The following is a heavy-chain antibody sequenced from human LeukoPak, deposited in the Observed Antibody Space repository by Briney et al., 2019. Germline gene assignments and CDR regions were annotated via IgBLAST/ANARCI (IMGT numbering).Heavy chain of an antibody. V-gene: IGHV1-18*01. Sequence: GASVKVSCKASGYTLTSYGISWVRQAPGQGLEWMGWISAYNGNTNYAQKLQGRVTMTTDTSTSTAYMELRSLRSDDTAVYYCASHDFWSTADYYYYYGMDVWGQGTTVTVSS. CDR1: GYTLTSYG. CDR3: ASHDFWSTADYYYYYGMDV. D-gene: IGHD3-3*01. J-gene: IGHJ6*02. CDR2: ISAYNGNT.